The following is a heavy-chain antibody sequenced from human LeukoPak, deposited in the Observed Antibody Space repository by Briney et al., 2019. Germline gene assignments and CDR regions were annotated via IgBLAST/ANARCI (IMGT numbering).Heavy chain of an antibody. D-gene: IGHD2-15*01. V-gene: IGHV1-18*01. CDR3: ARDLGLRCIGGSCPFDY. Sequence: VASVKVSCKASGYTFTRYGLSWVRQAPGQGLEWMGWISTYDGNTNYAQKLQGRVTMTRDTSTSTGYMELRSLGSDDTAVYYCARDLGLRCIGGSCPFDYWGQGTLVTVSS. J-gene: IGHJ4*02. CDR2: ISTYDGNT. CDR1: GYTFTRYG.